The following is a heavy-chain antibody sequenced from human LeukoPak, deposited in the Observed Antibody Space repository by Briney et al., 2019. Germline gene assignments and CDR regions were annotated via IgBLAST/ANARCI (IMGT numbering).Heavy chain of an antibody. Sequence: SETLSLICTVSGGSISSYYWSWIRQPPGKGLEWIGLIHYSGSTKYNPSLKSRITISVDTSKNQFSLKVSSVTAADTAVYYCARAAGSGSYYSPLDYWGQGTLVTVAS. J-gene: IGHJ4*02. CDR2: IHYSGST. CDR1: GGSISSYY. V-gene: IGHV4-59*01. D-gene: IGHD3-10*01. CDR3: ARAAGSGSYYSPLDY.